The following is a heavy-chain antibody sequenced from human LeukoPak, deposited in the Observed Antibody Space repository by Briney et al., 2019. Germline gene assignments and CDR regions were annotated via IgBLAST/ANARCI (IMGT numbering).Heavy chain of an antibody. CDR1: GFTFSAYA. J-gene: IGHJ6*04. D-gene: IGHD3-3*01. Sequence: PGGSLRLSCAASGFTFSAYAMSWVRQGPGKGLEWVSLISGSDVSTYYADSVKGRFTISRDNSKNTLYLQMNSLRAEDTAVYYCAKGSGFLEPLGRMDVWGKGTTVTVSS. CDR2: ISGSDVST. CDR3: AKGSGFLEPLGRMDV. V-gene: IGHV3-23*01.